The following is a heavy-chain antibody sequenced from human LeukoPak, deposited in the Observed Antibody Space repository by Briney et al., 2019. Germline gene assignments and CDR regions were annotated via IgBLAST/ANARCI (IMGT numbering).Heavy chain of an antibody. CDR2: INPNSGGT. V-gene: IGHV1-2*02. Sequence: ASVKVSCKASGYTFTGYYMHWVRQAPGQGLEWMGWINPNSGGTNYAQKFQGRVTMTRDTSISTAYMELSRLRSDDTAVYYCAREDSSSSSGDFNYWGQGTLVTVSS. D-gene: IGHD6-6*01. CDR3: AREDSSSSSGDFNY. J-gene: IGHJ4*02. CDR1: GYTFTGYY.